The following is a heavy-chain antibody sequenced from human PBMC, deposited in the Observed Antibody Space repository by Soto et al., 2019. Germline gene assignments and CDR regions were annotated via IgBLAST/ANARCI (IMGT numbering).Heavy chain of an antibody. CDR2: IYYSGST. Sequence: QVQLQESGPGLVKSSQTLSLTCTVSGGSITSANHYWSWIRQHPGKGLEWIGYIYYSGSTYCNPSLKSRVTMSVDTSKNQFSLKLTSVTAADTAVYYCARRVGGCGGTSCSGTFDIWGQGTMVTVSS. CDR1: GGSITSANHY. J-gene: IGHJ3*02. D-gene: IGHD2-2*01. CDR3: ARRVGGCGGTSCSGTFDI. V-gene: IGHV4-31*03.